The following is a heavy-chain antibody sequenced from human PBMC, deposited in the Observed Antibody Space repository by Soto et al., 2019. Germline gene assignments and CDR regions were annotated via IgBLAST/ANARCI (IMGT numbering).Heavy chain of an antibody. CDR1: GFTFSSYG. CDR2: IWYDGSNK. V-gene: IGHV3-33*01. J-gene: IGHJ4*02. CDR3: ARDRDTAMTNFDY. D-gene: IGHD5-18*01. Sequence: QVQLVESGGGVVQPGRSLRLSCAASGFTFSSYGMHWVRQSPGKGLEWVAVIWYDGSNKYYADSVKGQFTISRDNSKNTLYLQMTSLRAEDTAVYYCARDRDTAMTNFDYWGQGTLVTVSS.